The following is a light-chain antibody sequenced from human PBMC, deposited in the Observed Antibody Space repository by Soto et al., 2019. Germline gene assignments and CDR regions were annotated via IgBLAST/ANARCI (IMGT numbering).Light chain of an antibody. J-gene: IGKJ1*01. CDR1: QDIGNW. V-gene: IGKV1-17*03. Sequence: DIQVTQSPPSMAASVGDRVTITCRASQDIGNWMTWYQQKPGKAPKLLIYAASSLQSGVPSRSSGSGSGTEFTLTISSLQPEDFATYYCLQHNSYPRTFGQGTKVDI. CDR3: LQHNSYPRT. CDR2: AAS.